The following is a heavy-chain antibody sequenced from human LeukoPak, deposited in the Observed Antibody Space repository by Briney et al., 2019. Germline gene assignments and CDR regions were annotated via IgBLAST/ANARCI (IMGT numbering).Heavy chain of an antibody. CDR3: ARDHLVRGVIITYDY. J-gene: IGHJ4*01. CDR1: GFTFSSYG. V-gene: IGHV3-33*01. Sequence: GGSLRLSCAASGFTFSSYGMHWVRQAPGKGLEWVAVIWYDGSNKYYADSVKGRFTISRDNSKNTLYLQMNSLRAEDTAVYYCARDHLVRGVIITYDYWGQGTLVTVSS. CDR2: IWYDGSNK. D-gene: IGHD3-10*01.